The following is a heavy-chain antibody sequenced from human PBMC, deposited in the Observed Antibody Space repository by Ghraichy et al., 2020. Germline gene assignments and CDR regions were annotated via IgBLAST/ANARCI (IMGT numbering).Heavy chain of an antibody. V-gene: IGHV3-48*02. CDR3: ARDRYCSSTSCYPFYYGMDV. CDR2: ISSSSSTI. J-gene: IGHJ6*02. D-gene: IGHD2-2*01. CDR1: GFTFSSYS. Sequence: GGSLRLSCAASGFTFSSYSMNWVRQAPGKGLEWVSYISSSSSTIYYADSVKGRFTISRDNAKNSLYLQMNSLRDEDTAVYYCARDRYCSSTSCYPFYYGMDVWGQGTTVTVSS.